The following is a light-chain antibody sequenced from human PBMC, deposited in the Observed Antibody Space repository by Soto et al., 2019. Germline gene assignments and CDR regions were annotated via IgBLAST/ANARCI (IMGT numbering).Light chain of an antibody. Sequence: QSVLTQPPSASGTPGQRVTISCSGSSSKIGSNTVNWYQQLPGTAPKLLIYSNNQRPSGVPDRFSGSKSGTSASLAISGLQSEDEADYYCAAWDDSLNGLVFGGGAQGTVL. J-gene: IGLJ2*01. CDR1: SSKIGSNT. CDR2: SNN. V-gene: IGLV1-44*01. CDR3: AAWDDSLNGLV.